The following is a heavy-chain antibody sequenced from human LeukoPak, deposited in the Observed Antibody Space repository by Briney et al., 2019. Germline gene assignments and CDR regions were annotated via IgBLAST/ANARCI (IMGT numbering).Heavy chain of an antibody. D-gene: IGHD3-10*01. Sequence: GGSLRLSCAASGFTFSSYGMHWVRQAPGKGLEWVAVISYDGSNKYYADSVKGRFTISRDNSKNTLYLQMNSLRAEDTAVYYCAKGLSGYWYFDLWGRGTLVTVSS. J-gene: IGHJ2*01. V-gene: IGHV3-30*18. CDR3: AKGLSGYWYFDL. CDR1: GFTFSSYG. CDR2: ISYDGSNK.